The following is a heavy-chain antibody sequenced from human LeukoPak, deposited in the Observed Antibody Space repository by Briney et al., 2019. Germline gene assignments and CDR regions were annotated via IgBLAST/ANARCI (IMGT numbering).Heavy chain of an antibody. Sequence: SETLSLTCAVYGGSFSGYYWSWIRQPPGKGLEWIGSIYYSGSTYYNPSLKSRVTISVDTSKNQFSLKLSSVTAADTAVYYCARDWPSITIFGVVNDRWFDPWGQGTLVTVSS. CDR2: IYYSGST. CDR1: GGSFSGYY. CDR3: ARDWPSITIFGVVNDRWFDP. V-gene: IGHV4-34*01. J-gene: IGHJ5*02. D-gene: IGHD3-3*01.